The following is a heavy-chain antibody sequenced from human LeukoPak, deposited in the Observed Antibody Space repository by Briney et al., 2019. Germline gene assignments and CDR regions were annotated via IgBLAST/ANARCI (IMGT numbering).Heavy chain of an antibody. CDR3: AKGDSIFDY. CDR1: GLTFTSYA. J-gene: IGHJ4*02. Sequence: PGGSLRLSCAASGLTFTSYAMTWVRQAPGKGLEWVSAISGSGGSTYYADSVKGRFTISRDNSKNTLYLQMNSLRAEDTAVYYCAKGDSIFDYWGQGTLVTVSS. D-gene: IGHD3-22*01. V-gene: IGHV3-23*01. CDR2: ISGSGGST.